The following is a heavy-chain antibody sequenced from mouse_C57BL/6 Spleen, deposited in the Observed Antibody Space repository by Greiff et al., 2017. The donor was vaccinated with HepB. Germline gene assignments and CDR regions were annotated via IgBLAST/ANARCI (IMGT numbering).Heavy chain of an antibody. D-gene: IGHD1-1*01. CDR3: ASPYCGSPTGAMDH. CDR1: GFYINAYY. J-gene: IGHJ4*01. CDR2: IDPEDGET. V-gene: IGHV14-2*01. Sequence: EVQLQQSGAELVKPGASVKLSCTASGFYINAYYMHWVKQRTEQGLEWIGRIDPEDGETKYAPKFQGKATITADTSSNTAYLQRSSLTSEDTAVYYCASPYCGSPTGAMDHWGQGTPATVSS.